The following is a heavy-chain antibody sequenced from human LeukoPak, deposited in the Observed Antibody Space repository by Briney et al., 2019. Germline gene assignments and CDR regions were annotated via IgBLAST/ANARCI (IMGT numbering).Heavy chain of an antibody. D-gene: IGHD1-20*01. CDR1: GGSISSYY. CDR2: IYTSGST. CDR3: AGVLTGTPDYYYYGMDV. Sequence: SETLSLTCTVSGGSISSYYWSWIRQPAGKGREWIGRIYTSGSTNYNPSLKSRVTMSVDTSKNQFSLKLSSVTAADTAVYYCAGVLTGTPDYYYYGMDVWGQGTTVTVSS. J-gene: IGHJ6*02. V-gene: IGHV4-4*07.